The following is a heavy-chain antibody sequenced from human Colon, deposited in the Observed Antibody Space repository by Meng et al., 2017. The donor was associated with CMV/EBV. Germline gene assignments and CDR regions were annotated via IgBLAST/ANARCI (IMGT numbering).Heavy chain of an antibody. CDR2: IYRGGSP. D-gene: IGHD4-17*01. Sequence: ETLSLTCAVYGGSFSGYYWSWIRQPPGKGLEWVSVIYRGGSPFYTDSVKGRFTISRDISKNTVSLQMNSLRVEDTAVYYCALSYGANQPFDSWGLGTLVTVSS. J-gene: IGHJ4*02. CDR1: GGSFSGYY. V-gene: IGHV3-53*01. CDR3: ALSYGANQPFDS.